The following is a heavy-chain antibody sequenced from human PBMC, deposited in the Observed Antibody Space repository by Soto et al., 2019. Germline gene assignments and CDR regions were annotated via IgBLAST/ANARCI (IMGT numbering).Heavy chain of an antibody. J-gene: IGHJ4*02. V-gene: IGHV3-43D*03. D-gene: IGHD6-13*01. CDR2: ISWDGGST. CDR1: GFTFDDYA. CDR3: AKAIPGIAAAGPPQY. Sequence: GGSLRLSCAASGFTFDDYAMHWVRQAPGKGLEWVSLISWDGGSTYYADSVKGRFTISGDNSKNSLYLQMNSLRAEDTALYYCAKAIPGIAAAGPPQYWGQGTLVTVSS.